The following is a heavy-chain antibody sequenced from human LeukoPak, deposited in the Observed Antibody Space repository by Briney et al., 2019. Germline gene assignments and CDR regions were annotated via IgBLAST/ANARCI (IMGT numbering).Heavy chain of an antibody. D-gene: IGHD2/OR15-2a*01. Sequence: GGSLRLSCAASGFNLNSYWISWVRQAPGKGLEWLANINQDGSEKYYVDSVKGRFTIPRDNAKNSLYLQMNSLRAEDTAVYYCTTFYSRLTDYWGQGTLVTVSS. CDR2: INQDGSEK. V-gene: IGHV3-7*05. CDR3: TTFYSRLTDY. J-gene: IGHJ4*02. CDR1: GFNLNSYW.